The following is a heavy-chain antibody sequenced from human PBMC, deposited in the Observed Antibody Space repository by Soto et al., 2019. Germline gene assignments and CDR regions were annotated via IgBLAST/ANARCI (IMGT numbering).Heavy chain of an antibody. V-gene: IGHV3-21*01. D-gene: IGHD5-12*01. CDR3: ARETSGYDFYFDY. CDR2: ISSSSTYI. Sequence: PGGSLRLSCAASGFAFSTYSMNWVRQAPGKGLEWVSSISSSSTYISYADSVKGRFTISRDDAKNSLFLQMNSLRGEDTAIYYCARETSGYDFYFDYWGQGALVTAPQ. J-gene: IGHJ4*02. CDR1: GFAFSTYS.